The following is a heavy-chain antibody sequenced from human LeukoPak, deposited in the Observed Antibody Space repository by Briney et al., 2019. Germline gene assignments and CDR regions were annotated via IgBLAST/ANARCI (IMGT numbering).Heavy chain of an antibody. CDR2: MNPNSGNT. J-gene: IGHJ6*02. CDR1: GYTFTSYD. D-gene: IGHD2-2*01. CDR3: ARYCSSTSCSWDYYYGMDV. Sequence: ASVKVSCKASGYTFTSYDINWVRQATGQGLEWMGWMNPNSGNTGYAQKFQGRVTITRNTSISTAYMELSSLRSEDTAVYYCARYCSSTSCSWDYYYGMDVWGQGTTVTVSS. V-gene: IGHV1-8*03.